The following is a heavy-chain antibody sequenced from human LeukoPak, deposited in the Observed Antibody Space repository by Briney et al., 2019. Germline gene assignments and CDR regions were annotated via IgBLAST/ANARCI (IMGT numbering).Heavy chain of an antibody. CDR1: GGSISSSSYY. V-gene: IGHV4-39*01. CDR3: ASRGRLLFYYFDY. J-gene: IGHJ4*02. D-gene: IGHD3-10*02. Sequence: ASETLSLTCTVSGGSISSSSYYWGWIRQPPGKGLEWIGSIYYSGNTYYNPSLKSRVTISVDTSKNQFSLELNSVTAADTAVYYCASRGRLLFYYFDYWGQGTLVTVSS. CDR2: IYYSGNT.